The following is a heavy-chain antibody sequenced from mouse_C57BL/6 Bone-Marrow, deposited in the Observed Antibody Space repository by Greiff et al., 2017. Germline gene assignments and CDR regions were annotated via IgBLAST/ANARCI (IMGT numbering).Heavy chain of an antibody. V-gene: IGHV1-59*01. Sequence: QVQLQQPGAELVRPGTSVKLSCKASGYTFTSYWMHWVKQRPGQGLEWIGVIDPSDSYTNYNQKFKGKATLTVDTSSSTAYMQLSSLTSEDSAVYYCARLLRHGDDWGQGTSVTVSS. J-gene: IGHJ4*01. CDR2: IDPSDSYT. CDR1: GYTFTSYW. D-gene: IGHD1-2*01. CDR3: ARLLRHGDD.